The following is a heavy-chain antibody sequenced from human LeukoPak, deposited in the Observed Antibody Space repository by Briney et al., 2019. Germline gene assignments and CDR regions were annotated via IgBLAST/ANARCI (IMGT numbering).Heavy chain of an antibody. V-gene: IGHV4-59*01. CDR3: ARSRIWDYDILTGYYNTWFDP. CDR2: IYYSGST. Sequence: SETLSLTCTVSGGSISSYYWSWIRQPPGKGLEWIGYIYYSGSTNYNPSLKSRVTISVDTSKNQFSLKLSSVTAADTAVYYCARSRIWDYDILTGYYNTWFDPWGQGTLVTVSS. D-gene: IGHD3-9*01. CDR1: GGSISSYY. J-gene: IGHJ5*02.